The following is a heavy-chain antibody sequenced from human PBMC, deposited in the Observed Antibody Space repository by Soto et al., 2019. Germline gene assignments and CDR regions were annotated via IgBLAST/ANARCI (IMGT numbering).Heavy chain of an antibody. J-gene: IGHJ5*02. V-gene: IGHV1-2*02. CDR3: VRAQSRQLLLAWFDA. D-gene: IGHD2-2*01. Sequence: ASVKVSFKASGYTFIAHFIHWVRQAPGQGLEWMGWIYPDTGGTNYAQKFRDRVTMTRDTSVSTAYMEVNGLKSDDTAVYYCVRAQSRQLLLAWFDAWGQGTLVTVSS. CDR1: GYTFIAHF. CDR2: IYPDTGGT.